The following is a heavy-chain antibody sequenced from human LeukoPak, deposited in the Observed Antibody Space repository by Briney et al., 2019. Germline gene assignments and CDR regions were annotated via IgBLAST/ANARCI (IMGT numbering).Heavy chain of an antibody. Sequence: SETLSLTCAVSGVSISSGDYSWSWIRQPPGKGLEWIGYIYSSGNTLYNPSLRSRATMSLDRSKNQFSLRLSSVTAADTAVYYCAADYGSGSYRFDYWGQGTLVSVSS. CDR3: AADYGSGSYRFDY. CDR1: GVSISSGDYS. CDR2: IYSSGNT. V-gene: IGHV4-30-2*01. J-gene: IGHJ4*02. D-gene: IGHD3-10*01.